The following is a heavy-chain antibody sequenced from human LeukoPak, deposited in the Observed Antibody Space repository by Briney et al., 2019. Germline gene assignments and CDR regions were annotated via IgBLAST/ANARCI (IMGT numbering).Heavy chain of an antibody. V-gene: IGHV3-7*03. Sequence: PGGSLRLSCAASGFTFSRYWMSWVRQAPGKGLEWVANIKQDGSEKYYVDSVKGRFTISRDNAKNSLYLQMNSLRAEDTAVYYCARAKPKNMVRGLIMRRESRYYFDYWGQGTLVTVSS. CDR3: ARAKPKNMVRGLIMRRESRYYFDY. J-gene: IGHJ4*02. CDR2: IKQDGSEK. CDR1: GFTFSRYW. D-gene: IGHD3-10*01.